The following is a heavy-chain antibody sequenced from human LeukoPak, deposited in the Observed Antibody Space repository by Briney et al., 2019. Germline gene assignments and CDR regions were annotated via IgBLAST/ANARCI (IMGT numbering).Heavy chain of an antibody. V-gene: IGHV3-23*01. Sequence: GGSLRLSCAASGFTFRSFAMNWVRQAPGKGLECVSAISGGGDFTKYADSVKGRFTISRDNSKSTLYLQMNSLRAEDTAVYYCAKDADIAAPQEFFDYWGQGTLVTVSS. D-gene: IGHD6-13*01. CDR3: AKDADIAAPQEFFDY. CDR1: GFTFRSFA. CDR2: ISGGGDFT. J-gene: IGHJ4*02.